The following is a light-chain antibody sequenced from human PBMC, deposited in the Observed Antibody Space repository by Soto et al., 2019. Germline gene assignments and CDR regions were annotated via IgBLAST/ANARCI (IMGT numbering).Light chain of an antibody. CDR2: DVS. J-gene: IGKJ1*01. CDR3: QQYRT. V-gene: IGKV1-5*01. Sequence: DIQMTQSPSTPSSSVGDRVTITCRASQSINAWLAWYQQKPGKAPKLLIYDVSTLDSGVPSRFSGSGSGTEFTLTISSLQPDDFATYYCQQYRTFGQGTKVDIK. CDR1: QSINAW.